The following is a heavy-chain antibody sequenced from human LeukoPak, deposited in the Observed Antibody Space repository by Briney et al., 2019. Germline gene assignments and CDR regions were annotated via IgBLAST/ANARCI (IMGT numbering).Heavy chain of an antibody. CDR1: GGSISSGSYY. Sequence: SETLSLTCTVSGGSISSGSYYWSWIRQPAGKGLEWIGRIYTSGSTNYNPSLKSRVTISVDTSKNQFSLKLSSVTAADTAVYYCTINGWYCLDHWGQGALVTVSS. V-gene: IGHV4-61*02. CDR2: IYTSGST. J-gene: IGHJ1*01. D-gene: IGHD6-19*01. CDR3: TINGWYCLDH.